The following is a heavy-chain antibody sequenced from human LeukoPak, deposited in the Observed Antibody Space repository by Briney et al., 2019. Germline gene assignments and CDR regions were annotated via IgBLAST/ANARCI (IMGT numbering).Heavy chain of an antibody. CDR3: ARDVASVHEY. V-gene: IGHV3-7*01. CDR2: IKEDGGEK. Sequence: HPGGSLRLSCAASGFTFSTYWMSWVRQAPGKGPEWVANIKEDGGEKYYVDSVKGRFTVSRDNAKNSLYLEMNSLRAEDTAVYYCARDVASVHEYWGQGTLVTVSS. CDR1: GFTFSTYW. J-gene: IGHJ4*02. D-gene: IGHD1-1*01.